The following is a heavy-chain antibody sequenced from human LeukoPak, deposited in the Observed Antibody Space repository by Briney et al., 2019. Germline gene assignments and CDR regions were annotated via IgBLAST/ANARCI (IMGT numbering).Heavy chain of an antibody. Sequence: GGSLRLSCAASGFNFGSYAMSWVRQAPGKGLEWVSAISGSGGSTYYADSVKGRFTISRDNSKNTLYLQMNSLRAEDTAVYYCAKDEDYYGSGSSYFDYWGQGTLVTVSS. D-gene: IGHD3-10*01. J-gene: IGHJ4*02. V-gene: IGHV3-23*01. CDR3: AKDEDYYGSGSSYFDY. CDR1: GFNFGSYA. CDR2: ISGSGGST.